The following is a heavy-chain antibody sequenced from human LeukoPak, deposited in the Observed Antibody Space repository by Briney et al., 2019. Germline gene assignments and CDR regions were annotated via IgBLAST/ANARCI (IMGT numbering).Heavy chain of an antibody. CDR1: GGSFSGYY. Sequence: SETLSLTCAVYGGSFSGYYWSWIRQPPGKGLEWIGEINHSGSTNYNPSLKSRVTISVDTSKNQFSLKLSSVTAADTAVYYCARRPEYSTFDYWGQGTLVTVSS. CDR2: INHSGST. D-gene: IGHD6-6*01. J-gene: IGHJ4*02. V-gene: IGHV4-34*01. CDR3: ARRPEYSTFDY.